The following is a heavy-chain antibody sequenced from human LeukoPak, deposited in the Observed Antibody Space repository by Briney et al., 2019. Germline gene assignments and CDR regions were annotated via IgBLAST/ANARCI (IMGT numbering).Heavy chain of an antibody. D-gene: IGHD1-26*01. V-gene: IGHV1-2*02. J-gene: IGHJ4*02. Sequence: GASVKVSCKASGYTFTGYYMHWVQQAPGQGLEWMGWINPNSGGTNYAQKFQGRVTMTRDTSISTAYMELSRLRSDDTAVYYCARDPIVGATIGSFDYWGQGTLVTVSS. CDR3: ARDPIVGATIGSFDY. CDR1: GYTFTGYY. CDR2: INPNSGGT.